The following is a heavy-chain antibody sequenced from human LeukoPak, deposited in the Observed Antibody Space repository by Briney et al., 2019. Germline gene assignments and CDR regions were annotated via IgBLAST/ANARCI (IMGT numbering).Heavy chain of an antibody. CDR3: ARSKPYYYGSGSQHFDY. J-gene: IGHJ4*02. D-gene: IGHD3-10*01. CDR1: GYTFTSYG. Sequence: AASVKVSCKASGYTFTSYGISRVRQAPGQGLEWMGWISAYNGNTNYAQKLQGRVTMTTDTSTSTAYMELRSLRSDDTAVYYCARSKPYYYGSGSQHFDYWGQGTLVTVSS. CDR2: ISAYNGNT. V-gene: IGHV1-18*01.